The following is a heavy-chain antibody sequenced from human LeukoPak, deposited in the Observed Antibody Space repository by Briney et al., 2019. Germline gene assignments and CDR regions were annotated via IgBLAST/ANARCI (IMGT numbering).Heavy chain of an antibody. CDR1: GGSISSSYW. CDR3: ARGASDDYYYYYYMDV. J-gene: IGHJ6*03. CDR2: IYHSGST. Sequence: PSETLSLTCAVSGGSISSSYWWSWVRQPPGKGLEWIGEIYHSGSTNYKPSLKSRVTISVDKSKNQLSLKLSSVTAADTAVYYCARGASDDYYYYYYMDVWGKGTTVTISS. D-gene: IGHD1-26*01. V-gene: IGHV4-4*02.